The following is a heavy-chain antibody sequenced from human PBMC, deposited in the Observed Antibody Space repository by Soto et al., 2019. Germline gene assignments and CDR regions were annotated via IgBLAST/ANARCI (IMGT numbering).Heavy chain of an antibody. D-gene: IGHD3-10*01. Sequence: ASLKVSCKVSGDTLTGLSMHWVRQAPGKGLEWMGGFDPEDGETIYAQKFQGRVTMTEDTSTDTAYMELSSLRSEDTAVYYCATGGFGSYYFDYWGQGTLVTVSS. CDR2: FDPEDGET. J-gene: IGHJ4*02. CDR1: GDTLTGLS. V-gene: IGHV1-24*01. CDR3: ATGGFGSYYFDY.